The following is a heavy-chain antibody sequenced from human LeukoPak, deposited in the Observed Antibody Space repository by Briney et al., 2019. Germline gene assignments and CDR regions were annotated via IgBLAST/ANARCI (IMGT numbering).Heavy chain of an antibody. J-gene: IGHJ5*02. D-gene: IGHD2-2*01. V-gene: IGHV4-34*01. CDR3: ARGEAGYCSSTSCYGFRWFDP. Sequence: SETLSLTCAVYGGSFSGYYWSWIRQPPGKGLEWIGEINHTGSTNYNPSPKSRVTISVDTSKNQFSLKLSSVTAADTAMYYCARGEAGYCSSTSCYGFRWFDPWGQGTLVTVSS. CDR2: INHTGST. CDR1: GGSFSGYY.